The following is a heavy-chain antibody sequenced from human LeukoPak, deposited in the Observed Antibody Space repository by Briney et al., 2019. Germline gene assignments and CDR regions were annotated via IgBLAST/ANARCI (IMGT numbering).Heavy chain of an antibody. V-gene: IGHV3-11*01. Sequence: PGGSLRLSCAASGFTFSDHYMSWIRQAPGKGLEWVSYISHTGTTMYYADSVKGRFTISRDNAKDSLYLQMNRLRAEDTAIYYCAKQNVEGSSAWYFGRTKGWLDPWGQGTLVTVSS. J-gene: IGHJ5*02. D-gene: IGHD6-19*01. CDR2: ISHTGTTM. CDR1: GFTFSDHY. CDR3: AKQNVEGSSAWYFGRTKGWLDP.